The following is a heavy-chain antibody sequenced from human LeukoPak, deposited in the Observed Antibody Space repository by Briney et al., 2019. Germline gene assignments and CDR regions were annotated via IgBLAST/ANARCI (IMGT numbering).Heavy chain of an antibody. CDR2: IKQDGSEK. J-gene: IGHJ4*02. D-gene: IGHD3-22*01. CDR1: GFTFSSYL. Sequence: PGGSLRLSCAASGFTFSSYLMSWVRQAPGKGLEWVANIKQDGSEKYYVDSVKGRFTISRDNAKNSLYLQMNSLRAEDTAVYYCAREGKYDSSGYYQEVLDYWGQGTLVTVSS. V-gene: IGHV3-7*01. CDR3: AREGKYDSSGYYQEVLDY.